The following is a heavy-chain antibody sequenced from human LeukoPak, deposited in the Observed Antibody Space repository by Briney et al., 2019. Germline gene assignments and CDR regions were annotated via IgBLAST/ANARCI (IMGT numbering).Heavy chain of an antibody. CDR2: IYHSGST. J-gene: IGHJ3*02. Sequence: SQTLSLTCAVSGGSISSGGYFWSWIRQPPGKGLEWIGYIYHSGSTYYNPSLKSRVTISVDRSKNQFSLKLSSVTAADTAVYYCARGGEGAYCGGDCYSGISAFDIWGQGTMVTVSS. D-gene: IGHD2-21*02. CDR1: GGSISSGGYF. CDR3: ARGGEGAYCGGDCYSGISAFDI. V-gene: IGHV4-30-2*01.